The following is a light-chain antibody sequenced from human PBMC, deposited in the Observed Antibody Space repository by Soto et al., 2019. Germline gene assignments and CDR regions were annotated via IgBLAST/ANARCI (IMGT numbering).Light chain of an antibody. CDR1: SSNIGAGYD. J-gene: IGLJ3*02. Sequence: QPVLTQPPSVSGAPGQRVTISCTGSSSNIGAGYDVHWYQQLPGTAPKLLIYGNSNRPSAVPDRFSGSKSGTSASLAITGLQAEDEADYYCQSYDSSLSRVFGGGTKLTVL. CDR2: GNS. V-gene: IGLV1-40*01. CDR3: QSYDSSLSRV.